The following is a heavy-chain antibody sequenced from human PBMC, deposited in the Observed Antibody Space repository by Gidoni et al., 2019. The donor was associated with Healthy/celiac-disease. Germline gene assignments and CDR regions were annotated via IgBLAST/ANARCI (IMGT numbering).Heavy chain of an antibody. CDR2: IWYDGSNK. CDR1: GFPFSSYG. Sequence: QVQLVESGGGVVQPGRSLRLSCAASGFPFSSYGLHWVRQAPGKGLEWVAVIWYDGSNKYYADSVKGRFTISRDNSKNTLYLQMNSLRAEDTAVYYCARGLLPVEWLLYNYYYGMDVWGQGTTVTVSS. D-gene: IGHD3-3*01. CDR3: ARGLLPVEWLLYNYYYGMDV. V-gene: IGHV3-33*01. J-gene: IGHJ6*02.